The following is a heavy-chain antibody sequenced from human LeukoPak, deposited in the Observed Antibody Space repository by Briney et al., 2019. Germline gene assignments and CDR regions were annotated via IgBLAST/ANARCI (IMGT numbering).Heavy chain of an antibody. D-gene: IGHD3-22*01. V-gene: IGHV1-2*02. CDR1: GYTFTGYY. J-gene: IGHJ4*02. CDR3: ARDYYDSSGYLDFDY. CDR2: INPNSGST. Sequence: ASVKVSCKASGYTFTGYYMHWVRQAPGQGLEWMGWINPNSGSTNYAQKFQGRVTLTRDTSISTAYMELSRLRSDDTAVYYCARDYYDSSGYLDFDYWGQGTLVTVSS.